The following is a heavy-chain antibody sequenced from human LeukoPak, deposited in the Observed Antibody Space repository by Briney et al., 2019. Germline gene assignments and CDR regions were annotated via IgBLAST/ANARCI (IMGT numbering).Heavy chain of an antibody. V-gene: IGHV3-23*01. D-gene: IGHD3-22*01. CDR3: ARSTQHYYDSSGYYYYYYYYMDV. CDR1: GLTFSRYG. Sequence: PGGTLRLSCAASGLTFSRYGMSWVRQAPGKGLEWVSALSGSGGDTYYADSVKGRFTISRDNSKSTVYLQMNSLRAEDTAVYYCARSTQHYYDSSGYYYYYYYYMDVWGKGTTVTISS. J-gene: IGHJ6*03. CDR2: LSGSGGDT.